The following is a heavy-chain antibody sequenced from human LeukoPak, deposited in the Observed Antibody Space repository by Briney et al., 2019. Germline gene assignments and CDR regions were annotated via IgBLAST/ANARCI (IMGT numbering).Heavy chain of an antibody. CDR3: ASSLLRVGAFGY. D-gene: IGHD1-26*01. Sequence: SGTLSLTCTASGGSISSSSYYWGWIRQPPGKGLEWIGSTYYSGSTYYHPSLKSRVTISVDTSQNQFSLTLSSVTAADTAVYYCASSLLRVGAFGYWGQGTLVTVSS. J-gene: IGHJ4*02. CDR2: TYYSGST. V-gene: IGHV4-39*01. CDR1: GGSISSSSYY.